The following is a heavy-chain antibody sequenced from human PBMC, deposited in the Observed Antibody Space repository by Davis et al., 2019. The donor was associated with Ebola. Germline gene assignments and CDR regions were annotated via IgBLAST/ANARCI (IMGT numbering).Heavy chain of an antibody. D-gene: IGHD2-15*01. CDR2: IYYSGST. Sequence: MPSETLSLTCTVSGGSVSSGSYYWSWIRQPPGKGLEWIGYIYYSGSTNYNPSLKSRVTISVDTSKNQFSLKLSSVTAADTAVYYCARSRGLGYCSGGSCYSVYYFDYWGQGTLVTVSS. J-gene: IGHJ4*02. CDR3: ARSRGLGYCSGGSCYSVYYFDY. V-gene: IGHV4-61*01. CDR1: GGSVSSGSYY.